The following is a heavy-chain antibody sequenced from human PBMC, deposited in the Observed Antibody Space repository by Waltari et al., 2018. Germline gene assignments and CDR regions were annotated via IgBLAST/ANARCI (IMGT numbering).Heavy chain of an antibody. V-gene: IGHV4-38-2*01. CDR2: IHHSGRT. CDR1: GYSISSGYY. D-gene: IGHD3-3*01. CDR3: ANYDFWSGSIFDY. Sequence: QVQLQESGPGLVKPSETLSLTCDVTGYSISSGYYWGWIRQPPGQGLEWIGSIHHSGRTDYNPALKSRVTFSVDPSKNPFSLKLSSVPAADTAVYYCANYDFWSGSIFDYWCQGTLVTVSS. J-gene: IGHJ4*02.